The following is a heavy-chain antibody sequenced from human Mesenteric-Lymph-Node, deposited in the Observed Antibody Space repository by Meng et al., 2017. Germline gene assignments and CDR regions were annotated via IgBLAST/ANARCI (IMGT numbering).Heavy chain of an antibody. Sequence: GGSLRLSCAASGFTFSSYGMNWVRQAPGKGLEWVSSISSSSSYIYYADSVKGRFTISRDNAKNSLYLQMNSLRAEDTAVYYCARDLGLGVVTAMDFDYWGQGTLVTVSS. CDR1: GFTFSSYG. J-gene: IGHJ4*02. D-gene: IGHD2-21*02. CDR3: ARDLGLGVVTAMDFDY. V-gene: IGHV3-21*01. CDR2: ISSSSSYI.